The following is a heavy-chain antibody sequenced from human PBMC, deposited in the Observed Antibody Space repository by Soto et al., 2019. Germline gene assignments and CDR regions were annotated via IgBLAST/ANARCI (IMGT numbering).Heavy chain of an antibody. CDR2: INWNSGIT. Sequence: PVGSLRLSCVAFGFNFDDYAMHWIRQAPGKGLERVSGINWNSGITGYADSVKGRFTISRDNANNSLHLEMSSLKTEDTALYYCARGRGALTVVSNWFDPWGQGTLVTVSS. D-gene: IGHD2-15*01. J-gene: IGHJ5*02. CDR3: ARGRGALTVVSNWFDP. CDR1: GFNFDDYA. V-gene: IGHV3-9*01.